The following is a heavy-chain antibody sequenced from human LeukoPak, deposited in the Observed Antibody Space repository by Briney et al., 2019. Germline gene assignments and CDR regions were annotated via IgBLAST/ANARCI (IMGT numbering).Heavy chain of an antibody. CDR2: INHSGST. CDR3: ARERITMVRGGPNDY. D-gene: IGHD3-10*01. Sequence: SETLSLTCTVSGGSISSYYWSWIRQPPGKGLEWIGEINHSGSTNYNPSLKSRVTISVDTSKNQFSLKLSSVTAADTAVYYCARERITMVRGGPNDYWGQGTLVTVSS. V-gene: IGHV4-34*01. J-gene: IGHJ4*02. CDR1: GGSISSYY.